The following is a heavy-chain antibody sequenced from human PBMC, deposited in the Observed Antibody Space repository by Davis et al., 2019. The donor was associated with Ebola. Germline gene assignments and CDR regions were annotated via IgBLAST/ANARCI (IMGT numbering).Heavy chain of an antibody. CDR3: AKVGGDPRYYDASLPLEAFDI. J-gene: IGHJ3*02. Sequence: PGGSLRLSCAASGFTFSVFALTWVRQAPGKGLEWVSAISGRDDSTYFADSVKGRFTISRDNSKKMVYLQMNSLRADDTAVYYCAKVGGDPRYYDASLPLEAFDIWGQGTKVTVSS. CDR2: ISGRDDST. V-gene: IGHV3-23*01. D-gene: IGHD3-22*01. CDR1: GFTFSVFA.